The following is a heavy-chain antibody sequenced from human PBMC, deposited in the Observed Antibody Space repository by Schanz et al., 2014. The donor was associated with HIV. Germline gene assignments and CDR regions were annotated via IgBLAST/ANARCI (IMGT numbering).Heavy chain of an antibody. Sequence: QVQLVESGGGVVQPGRSLRLSCAASGFTFSTYGMHWVRQAPGEGLEWVAVIWNDGSNKYYADSVKGRFTISRDNSKNTLFLRMNSLRAEDTAVYYCARGAGPYYYYYGMDVWGQGTTVTVSS. J-gene: IGHJ6*02. CDR1: GFTFSTYG. CDR3: ARGAGPYYYYYGMDV. V-gene: IGHV3-33*01. CDR2: IWNDGSNK.